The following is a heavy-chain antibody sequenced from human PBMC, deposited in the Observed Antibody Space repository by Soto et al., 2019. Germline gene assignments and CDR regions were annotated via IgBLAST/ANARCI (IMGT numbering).Heavy chain of an antibody. CDR1: GGSISSDY. J-gene: IGHJ4*02. CDR3: TRGPLSDY. Sequence: PSETLSLTCTVSGGSISSDYWSWIRQPPGKGLEWIGYIYDSVSTNYNPSLKSRVTISVDTSKNQFSLKLRSVTAADTAVYYCTRGPLSDYWGQGTLVTVSS. CDR2: IYDSVST. V-gene: IGHV4-59*01.